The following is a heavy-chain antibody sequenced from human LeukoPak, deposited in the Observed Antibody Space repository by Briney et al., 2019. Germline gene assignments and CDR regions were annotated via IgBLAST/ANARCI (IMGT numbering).Heavy chain of an antibody. D-gene: IGHD3-3*01. CDR2: MYNSGST. CDR1: GGSISSYH. J-gene: IGHJ3*02. CDR3: ARDFGVTTIFGVVIPKNDAFDI. Sequence: SETLSLTCTVSGGSISSYHWSWFRQAPGKGLEWIGYMYNSGSTNFNPSLKSRVTISVDKSKNQFSLKLSSVTAADTAVYYCARDFGVTTIFGVVIPKNDAFDIWGQGTMVTVSS. V-gene: IGHV4-59*12.